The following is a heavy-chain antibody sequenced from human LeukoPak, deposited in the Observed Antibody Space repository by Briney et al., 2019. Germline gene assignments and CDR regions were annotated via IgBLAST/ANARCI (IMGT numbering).Heavy chain of an antibody. D-gene: IGHD4-23*01. CDR3: ARDLRPGSNSRWGY. Sequence: SETLSLTCTVSGGSINSNNYYWGWIRQPPGKGLEWIGSIYYSGSTYYNPSLKSRVTISVDTSKNQFSLKLSSVTAADTAVYYCARDLRPGSNSRWGYWGLGTLVTVSS. CDR1: GGSINSNNYY. V-gene: IGHV4-39*07. CDR2: IYYSGST. J-gene: IGHJ4*02.